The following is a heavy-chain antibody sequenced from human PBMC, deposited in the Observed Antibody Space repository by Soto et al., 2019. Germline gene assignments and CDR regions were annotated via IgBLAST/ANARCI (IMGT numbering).Heavy chain of an antibody. J-gene: IGHJ4*02. CDR1: GFTFSSYT. CDR2: ISFSSTNI. Sequence: EVQLVESGGGLVKPGGSLRLSCAASGFTFSSYTMNWVRQAPGKGLEWVSTISFSSTNIHYADSAKGRLTISRDNPKNSLHLQRNSLRAEDRPVYYCGRGAGDFPYRGQGTMVTVSS. CDR3: GRGAGDFPY. D-gene: IGHD7-27*01. V-gene: IGHV3-21*01.